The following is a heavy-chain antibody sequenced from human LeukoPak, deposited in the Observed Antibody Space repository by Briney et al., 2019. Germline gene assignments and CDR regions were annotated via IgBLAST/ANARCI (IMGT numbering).Heavy chain of an antibody. D-gene: IGHD2-2*02. Sequence: GGSLRLSCAASGFTFSSDAMSWVRQAPGKGLEWVSAISGSGGSTYYADSVKGRFTISRDNSKNTLYLQMNSLRAEDTAVYYCAKAGYCSSTSCYTRAYYFDYWGQGTLVTVSS. CDR2: ISGSGGST. CDR1: GFTFSSDA. J-gene: IGHJ4*02. V-gene: IGHV3-23*01. CDR3: AKAGYCSSTSCYTRAYYFDY.